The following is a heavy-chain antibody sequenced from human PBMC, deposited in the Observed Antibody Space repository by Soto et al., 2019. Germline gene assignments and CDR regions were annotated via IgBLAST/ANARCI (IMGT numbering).Heavy chain of an antibody. D-gene: IGHD2-15*01. CDR1: GGSISSSSYY. CDR3: ARAPHSYCSGGSCSSYFDY. J-gene: IGHJ4*02. CDR2: IYYSGST. Sequence: SEILSLTCTVSGGSISSSSYYWGWIRQPPGKGLEWIGSIYYSGSTYYNPSLKSRVTISVDTSKNQFSLKLSSVTAADTAVYYCARAPHSYCSGGSCSSYFDYWGQGTLVTVSS. V-gene: IGHV4-39*01.